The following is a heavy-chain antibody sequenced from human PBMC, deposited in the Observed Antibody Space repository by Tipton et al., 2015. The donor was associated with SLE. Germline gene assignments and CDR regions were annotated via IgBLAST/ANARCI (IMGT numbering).Heavy chain of an antibody. V-gene: IGHV4-39*07. Sequence: TLSLTCNVSGGSISSNNYYWGWIRQPPGKGLEWIGNIYYSGNTYYNPSLKSRVTISVDTSKNQFSLKLSSVTAADTAVYYCARRGSGSHRPRPFDFWGQGTLVTASS. CDR3: ARRGSGSHRPRPFDF. J-gene: IGHJ4*02. CDR1: GGSISSNNYY. CDR2: IYYSGNT. D-gene: IGHD3-10*01.